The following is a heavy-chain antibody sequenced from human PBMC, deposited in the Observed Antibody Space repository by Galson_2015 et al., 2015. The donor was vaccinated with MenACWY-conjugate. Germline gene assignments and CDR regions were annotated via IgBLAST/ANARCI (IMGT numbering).Heavy chain of an antibody. J-gene: IGHJ3*02. V-gene: IGHV3-74*01. D-gene: IGHD2-8*01. Sequence: SLRLSCAASGFSFSSYWMHWVRQLPGKGPVWVSRINSDGSSTSYAVSVKGRFTISRDNAKNTLYLQMSSLRAEDTAVYYCARKGPNGRPPDGFEIWGQGTMVTVSS. CDR3: ARKGPNGRPPDGFEI. CDR1: GFSFSSYW. CDR2: INSDGSST.